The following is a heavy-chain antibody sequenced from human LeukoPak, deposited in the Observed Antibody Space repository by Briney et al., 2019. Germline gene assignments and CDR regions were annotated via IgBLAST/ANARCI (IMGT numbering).Heavy chain of an antibody. CDR3: ARWNYDIWTGHRYFDY. CDR1: GYSITSGHY. CDR2: IYHSGST. V-gene: IGHV4-38-2*02. Sequence: SETLSLTCTVSGYSITSGHYWGWIRQPPGQGLEWIGSIYHSGSTYYTPSLRSRVTMSVDTSKNQFSLKLRSLTAADTAVYYCARWNYDIWTGHRYFDYWGQGTLVIVSS. D-gene: IGHD3/OR15-3a*01. J-gene: IGHJ4*02.